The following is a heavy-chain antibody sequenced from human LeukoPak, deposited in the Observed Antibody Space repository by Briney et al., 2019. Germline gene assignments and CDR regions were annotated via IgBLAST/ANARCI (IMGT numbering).Heavy chain of an antibody. J-gene: IGHJ4*02. CDR2: ISDSGGNT. CDR1: GFTISNSV. D-gene: IGHD6-13*01. V-gene: IGHV3-23*01. Sequence: GGSLRLSCAASGFTISNSVMSWVRQAPGKGLEWVSSISDSGGNTYYADSVKGRFTISRDNSKNTLYLQMNSLRAEDTAVYYCAKEQLAARRGFDYWGQGTLVTVSP. CDR3: AKEQLAARRGFDY.